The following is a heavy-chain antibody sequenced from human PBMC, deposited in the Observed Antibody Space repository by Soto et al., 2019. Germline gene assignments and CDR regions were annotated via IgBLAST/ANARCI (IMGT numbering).Heavy chain of an antibody. CDR1: GFTFSNYV. Sequence: EVQLLESGGGLVQPGGSLRLSCAASGFTFSNYVMSWVRQAPGKGLEWVSGISGSGGTTYYADSVKGRFTISRDNSKNMLYLLMNSLRAEDTAVYYCATLAGRDAGFDVWGQGTMVTVSS. CDR3: ATLAGRDAGFDV. J-gene: IGHJ3*01. D-gene: IGHD2-15*01. CDR2: ISGSGGTT. V-gene: IGHV3-23*01.